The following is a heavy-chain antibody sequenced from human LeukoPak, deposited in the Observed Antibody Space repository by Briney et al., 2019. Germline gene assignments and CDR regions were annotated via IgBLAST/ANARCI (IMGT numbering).Heavy chain of an antibody. V-gene: IGHV4-59*01. Sequence: SETLSLTCTVSGGSISSYYWSWIRQPPGKGLEWIGDIYYSGSTNYNSSLKSRVTLSVDTSKNQFSLKLSSVTAADTAVYYCARVKAAGIAFDIWGQGTMVTVSS. D-gene: IGHD6-13*01. J-gene: IGHJ3*02. CDR1: GGSISSYY. CDR2: IYYSGST. CDR3: ARVKAAGIAFDI.